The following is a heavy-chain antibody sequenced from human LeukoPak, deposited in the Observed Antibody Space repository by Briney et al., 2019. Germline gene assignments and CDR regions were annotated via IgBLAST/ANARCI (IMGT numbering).Heavy chain of an antibody. J-gene: IGHJ5*01. Sequence: PGGSLRLSCEASGFTFNNYAMSWVRQAPGKGLEWVSGISGGGDGTYYADSVKGRFTISRDNSKNTLYLQMNSLRAEDKAVYFCAKEIGVLGATKFEPWGQGTLVTVSS. D-gene: IGHD3-10*01. CDR3: AKEIGVLGATKFEP. CDR2: ISGGGDGT. V-gene: IGHV3-23*01. CDR1: GFTFNNYA.